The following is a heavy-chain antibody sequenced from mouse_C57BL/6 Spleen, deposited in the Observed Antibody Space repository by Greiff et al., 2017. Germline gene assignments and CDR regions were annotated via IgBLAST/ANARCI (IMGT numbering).Heavy chain of an antibody. CDR2: IDPSDSYT. CDR1: GYTFTSYW. J-gene: IGHJ3*01. D-gene: IGHD2-2*01. Sequence: QVQLQQPGAELVRPGTSVKLSCKASGYTFTSYWMHWVKQRPGQGLEWIGVIDPSDSYTNYNQKFKGKATLTVDTSSSTAYMQLSSLTSEDSAVYYCASGGYDGGGAWFAYWGQGTLVTVSA. CDR3: ASGGYDGGGAWFAY. V-gene: IGHV1-59*01.